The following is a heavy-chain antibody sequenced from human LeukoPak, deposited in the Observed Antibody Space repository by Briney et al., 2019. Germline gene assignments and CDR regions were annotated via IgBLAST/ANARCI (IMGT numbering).Heavy chain of an antibody. CDR3: AREGVAVIDY. Sequence: PSETLSLTCTVSGRSISSYYWSWIRQPPGKGLEWIGYIYYSGSTNYNPSLKSRVTISVDTSKNQFSLKLSSVTAADPAVYYCAREGVAVIDYWGQGTLVTVSS. V-gene: IGHV4-59*01. CDR1: GRSISSYY. D-gene: IGHD6-19*01. CDR2: IYYSGST. J-gene: IGHJ4*02.